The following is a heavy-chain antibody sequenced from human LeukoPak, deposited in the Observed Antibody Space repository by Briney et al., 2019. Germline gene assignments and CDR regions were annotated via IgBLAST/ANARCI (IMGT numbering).Heavy chain of an antibody. J-gene: IGHJ4*02. Sequence: GGSLRLSCAASGFTVSSNYMSWVRQAPGKGLEWVSVIYSGGSTYYAGSVKGRFTISRDNSKNTLYLQMNSLRAEDTAVYYCAKDHDFWSGPYFDYWGQGTLVTVSS. V-gene: IGHV3-53*01. CDR3: AKDHDFWSGPYFDY. CDR2: IYSGGST. CDR1: GFTVSSNY. D-gene: IGHD3-3*01.